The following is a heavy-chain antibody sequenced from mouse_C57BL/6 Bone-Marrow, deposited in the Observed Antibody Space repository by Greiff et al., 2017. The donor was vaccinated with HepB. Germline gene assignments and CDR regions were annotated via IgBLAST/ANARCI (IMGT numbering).Heavy chain of an antibody. D-gene: IGHD1-1*01. V-gene: IGHV1-64*01. CDR1: GYTFTSYW. Sequence: VQLQQPGAELVKPGASVKLSCKASGYTFTSYWMHWVKQRPGQGLEWIGMIHPNSGSTNYNEKFKSKATLTVDKSSSTAYMQLSSLTSEDSAVYYSASYYGSSYQAWFAYWGQGTLVTVSA. CDR3: ASYYGSSYQAWFAY. CDR2: IHPNSGST. J-gene: IGHJ3*01.